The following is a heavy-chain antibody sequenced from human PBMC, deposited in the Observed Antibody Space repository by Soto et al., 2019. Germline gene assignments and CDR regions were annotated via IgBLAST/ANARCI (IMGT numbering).Heavy chain of an antibody. J-gene: IGHJ4*02. Sequence: QLRLQESGSGVVRTSETLSLTCTVSGGSITHGGFSWSWIRQSPGKGLEWIGYIGHLENTYFHPTFKSRLPMSMDRSKNQFSLNRSSVTAADRAVYYCARGGGNDPFDSWGQGVLVSVSS. CDR2: IGHLENT. V-gene: IGHV4-30-2*06. D-gene: IGHD5-12*01. CDR1: GGSITHGGFS. CDR3: ARGGGNDPFDS.